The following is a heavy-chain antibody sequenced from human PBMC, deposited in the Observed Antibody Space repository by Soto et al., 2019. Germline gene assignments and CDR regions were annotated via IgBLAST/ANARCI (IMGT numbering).Heavy chain of an antibody. Sequence: EVQLVESGGGLVKPGGSLRLPCAPLGFIFGNAGLCWVRQPPGKGREWVGRIKTKTDGGTTAYAAPVKGRFTISRDDSKNTLYLQMNSLKTEDTAVYYCTNYYDSSGYYDDAFDIWGQGTMVTVSS. CDR2: IKTKTDGGTT. J-gene: IGHJ3*02. D-gene: IGHD3-22*01. CDR1: GFIFGNAG. CDR3: TNYYDSSGYYDDAFDI. V-gene: IGHV3-15*01.